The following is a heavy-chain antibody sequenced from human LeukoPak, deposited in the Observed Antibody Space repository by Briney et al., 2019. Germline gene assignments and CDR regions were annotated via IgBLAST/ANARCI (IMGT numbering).Heavy chain of an antibody. CDR3: ARARATMVVTAIPVIDY. CDR1: GYTFTSYD. D-gene: IGHD2-21*02. CDR2: MNPNSGNT. Sequence: GASVKVSCKASGYTFTSYDINWVRQATGQGLEWMGWMNPNSGNTGYAQKFQGRVTMTRNTSISTAYMELSSLRSEDTAVYYCARARATMVVTAIPVIDYWGQGTLVTVSS. J-gene: IGHJ4*02. V-gene: IGHV1-8*01.